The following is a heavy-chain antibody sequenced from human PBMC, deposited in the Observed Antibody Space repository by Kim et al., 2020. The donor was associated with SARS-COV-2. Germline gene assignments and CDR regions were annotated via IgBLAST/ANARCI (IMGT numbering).Heavy chain of an antibody. D-gene: IGHD6-13*01. Sequence: ASVKVSCKASGYTFTSYAMHWVRQAPRQRLEWMGWINAGNGNTKYSQKFQGRVTITRDTSASTAYMELSSLRSEDTAVYYCARDQRLIAAAGTTLDYWGQGTLVTVSS. CDR3: ARDQRLIAAAGTTLDY. V-gene: IGHV1-3*01. CDR2: INAGNGNT. CDR1: GYTFTSYA. J-gene: IGHJ4*02.